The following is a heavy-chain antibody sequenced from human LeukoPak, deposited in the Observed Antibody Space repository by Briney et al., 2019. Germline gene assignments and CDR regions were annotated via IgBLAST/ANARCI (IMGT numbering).Heavy chain of an antibody. V-gene: IGHV3-9*01. CDR1: GFNFDDYA. J-gene: IGHJ2*01. CDR2: INWKTGNG. D-gene: IGHD5-24*01. Sequence: QPGRSLRLSCAVFGFNFDDYAMHWVRQAPGRGLEWVSGINWKTGNGIYADSVKGRFTISRDNAKNSLYLQMSSLRAEDTALYYCTRRAARWQFDLWGRGTLLTVSS. CDR3: TRRAARWQFDL.